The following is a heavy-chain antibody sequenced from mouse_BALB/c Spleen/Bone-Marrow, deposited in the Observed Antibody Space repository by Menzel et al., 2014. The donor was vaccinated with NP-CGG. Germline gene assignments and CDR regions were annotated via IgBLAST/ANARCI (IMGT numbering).Heavy chain of an antibody. Sequence: EVQLVESGPSLVKPSQTLSLTCSVTGDSITSGYWNWIRKFPGNKLEYMGYISYSGSTYYNPSLKSRISITRDTSKNQYCLQLNSVTTEDTATYYCARILLRSYAMDYWGQGTSVTVSS. V-gene: IGHV3-8*02. CDR1: GDSITSGY. D-gene: IGHD1-1*01. CDR3: ARILLRSYAMDY. J-gene: IGHJ4*01. CDR2: ISYSGST.